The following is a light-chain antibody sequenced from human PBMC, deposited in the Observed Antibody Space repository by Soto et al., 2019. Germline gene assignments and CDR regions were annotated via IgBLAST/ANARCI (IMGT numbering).Light chain of an antibody. CDR2: EDN. V-gene: IGLV1-51*01. J-gene: IGLJ2*01. Sequence: QSILTRPPSVSAAPGQKVTISCSGSSSSSGKNFVSWYQQVARTAPKLLIYEDNKRPSGIPDRFSGSKSGTSATLGITGLQTGDEAEYYCASWDSSLRAVVFGGGTKVTVL. CDR3: ASWDSSLRAVV. CDR1: SSSSGKNF.